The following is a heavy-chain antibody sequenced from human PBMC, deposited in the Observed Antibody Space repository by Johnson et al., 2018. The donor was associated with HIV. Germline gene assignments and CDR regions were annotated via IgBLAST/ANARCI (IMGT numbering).Heavy chain of an antibody. J-gene: IGHJ3*02. CDR1: GFIFDDYG. CDR2: ISWNSGSI. V-gene: IGHV3-20*04. Sequence: VQLVESGGGVVRPGGSLRLSCAASGFIFDDYGMSWVRQAPGKGLEWVSGISWNSGSIGYVDSVKGRFTISRDIAKNALYLQMNSLRGEDTAVYYCARVMGLGGYSLAFDIWGQGTMVTVSS. CDR3: ARVMGLGGYSLAFDI. D-gene: IGHD3-22*01.